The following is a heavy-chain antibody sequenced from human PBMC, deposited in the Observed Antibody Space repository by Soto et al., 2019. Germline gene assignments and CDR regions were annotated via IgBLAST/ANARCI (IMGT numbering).Heavy chain of an antibody. J-gene: IGHJ5*02. D-gene: IGHD1-26*01. CDR2: IDPSDSYT. CDR3: ARDVEWELLRSISVGWFDP. V-gene: IGHV5-10-1*01. CDR1: GYSFTSYW. Sequence: GESLKISCKGSGYSFTSYWISWVRQMPGKGLEWMGRIDPSDSYTNYSPSFQGHVTISADKSISTAYLQWSSLKASDTAMYYCARDVEWELLRSISVGWFDPWGQGTLVTVSS.